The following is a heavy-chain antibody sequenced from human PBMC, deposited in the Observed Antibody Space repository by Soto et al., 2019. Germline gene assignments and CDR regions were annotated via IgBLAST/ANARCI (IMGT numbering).Heavy chain of an antibody. CDR1: GGTFSSYA. CDR3: ARCGYYYGSGSPGWFDP. D-gene: IGHD3-10*01. CDR2: IIPIFGTA. J-gene: IGHJ5*02. Sequence: ASVKVSCKASGGTFSSYAISWVRQAPGQGLEWMGGIIPIFGTANYAQKFQGRVTITADESTSTAYMELSSLRSEDTAVYYCARCGYYYGSGSPGWFDPWGQGTLVTVSS. V-gene: IGHV1-69*13.